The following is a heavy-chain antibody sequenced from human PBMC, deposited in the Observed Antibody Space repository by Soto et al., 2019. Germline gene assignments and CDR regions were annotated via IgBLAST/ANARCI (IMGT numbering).Heavy chain of an antibody. D-gene: IGHD3-3*01. J-gene: IGHJ5*02. CDR2: IWYDGSNK. Sequence: HGWSTSRSWAACRFTFNSYVMDWILKTQGKGREWVAVIWYDGSNKYYADSVKGRFTISRDNSKNTLYLQMNSLRAEDTAVYYCASDSRYHDFWSGYYDNWFDPWGQGTLVPVSS. CDR1: RFTFNSYV. CDR3: ASDSRYHDFWSGYYDNWFDP. V-gene: IGHV3-33*01.